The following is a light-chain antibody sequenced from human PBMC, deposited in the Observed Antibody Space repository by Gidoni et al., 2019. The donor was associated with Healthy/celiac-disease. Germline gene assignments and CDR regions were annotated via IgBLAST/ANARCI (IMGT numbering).Light chain of an antibody. V-gene: IGLV2-14*01. CDR2: EVS. J-gene: IGLJ3*02. Sequence: SPGQSITISCTGTSSDVGGYNYVSWYQQHPGKASKLMIYEVSNRPSGVSNRFSGSKSGNTASLTISGLQAEDEADYYCSSYTSSSTRVFGGGTKLTVL. CDR3: SSYTSSSTRV. CDR1: SSDVGGYNY.